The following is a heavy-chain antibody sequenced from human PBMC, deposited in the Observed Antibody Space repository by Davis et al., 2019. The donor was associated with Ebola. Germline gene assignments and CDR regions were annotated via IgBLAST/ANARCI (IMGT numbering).Heavy chain of an antibody. Sequence: GESLKISCAASGFAFSDYYMNWIRQAPGKGLEWVSYVSGSSSYTNYADSVRGRFSISRDNSKNSVYLQVNSLRAEDTAVYFCGSKPKGDNCVHDDCYYVYRGQGTLVTVSS. D-gene: IGHD2-21*01. CDR1: GFAFSDYY. V-gene: IGHV3-11*06. J-gene: IGHJ4*02. CDR3: GSKPKGDNCVHDDCYYVY. CDR2: VSGSSSYT.